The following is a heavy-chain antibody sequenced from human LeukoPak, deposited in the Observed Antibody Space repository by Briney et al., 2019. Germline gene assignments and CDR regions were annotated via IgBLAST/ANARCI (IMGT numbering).Heavy chain of an antibody. V-gene: IGHV3-64*01. Sequence: GGSLRLSCAASGLTFSSSDMHWVRQAPGKGLEYVSAISSNGGSTYYANSVKGRFTISRDNSKNTLWLQMGSLSAEDMAVYYCARARRNGDYDYWGQGTLVTVSS. CDR1: GLTFSSSD. D-gene: IGHD4-17*01. J-gene: IGHJ4*02. CDR3: ARARRNGDYDY. CDR2: ISSNGGST.